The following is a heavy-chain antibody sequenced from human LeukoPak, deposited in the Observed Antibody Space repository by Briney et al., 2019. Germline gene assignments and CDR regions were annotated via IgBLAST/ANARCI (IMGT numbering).Heavy chain of an antibody. J-gene: IGHJ3*02. CDR3: ARDGGYCSSTSCYRNAFDI. CDR1: GGTFSSYA. D-gene: IGHD2-2*02. V-gene: IGHV1-69*13. Sequence: SVKVSCKASGGTFSSYAISWVRQAPGQGLEWMGGIIPIFGTANYAQKFQGRVTITADESTSTAYMELSSLRSEDTAVYYCARDGGYCSSTSCYRNAFDIWGQGTMVTVSS. CDR2: IIPIFGTA.